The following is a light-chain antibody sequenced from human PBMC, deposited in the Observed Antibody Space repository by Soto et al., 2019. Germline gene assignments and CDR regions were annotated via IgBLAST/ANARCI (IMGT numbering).Light chain of an antibody. V-gene: IGKV3-11*01. CDR1: QSVSSY. Sequence: EIVLTQSPATLCLSPGERATLACRASQSVSSYLAWYQQKPGQAPRLLIHDASNRATGIPARFSGRGSGTEFTLTISSLQSEDFAVYYCQQYTNWPTITFGQGTRLEIK. CDR3: QQYTNWPTIT. CDR2: DAS. J-gene: IGKJ5*01.